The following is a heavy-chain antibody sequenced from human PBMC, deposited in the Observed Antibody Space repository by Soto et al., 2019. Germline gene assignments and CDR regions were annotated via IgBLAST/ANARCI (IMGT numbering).Heavy chain of an antibody. D-gene: IGHD3-9*01. Sequence: QVQLVQSGAEVKRPGDSVKVSCQASGYTFGHFYITWVRQAPGQGLEWMGAISPHNPNTNYAEKFRGRVTMTTDTATTTAYMELRSLRSDDTAVYYCARDEGGYDILTGYYKAHHFDQWGQGALVTVSS. V-gene: IGHV1-18*01. J-gene: IGHJ4*02. CDR2: ISPHNPNT. CDR1: GYTFGHFY. CDR3: ARDEGGYDILTGYYKAHHFDQ.